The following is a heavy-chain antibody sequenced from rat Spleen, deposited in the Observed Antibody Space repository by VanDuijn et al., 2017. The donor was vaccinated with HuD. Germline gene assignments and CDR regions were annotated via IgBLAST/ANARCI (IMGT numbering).Heavy chain of an antibody. V-gene: IGHV5-29*01. CDR2: ISYDGSRT. D-gene: IGHD3-8*01. CDR1: GFTFSNSG. CDR3: ATGIPHWFAY. J-gene: IGHJ3*01. Sequence: EVQLVESGGGLVQPGRSLKLSCAASGFTFSNSGMAWVRQAPTKGLEWVATISYDGSRTYYRDSVKGRFTISRDNAKSTLYLQMDSLRSEDTATYYCATGIPHWFAYWGQGTLVTVSS.